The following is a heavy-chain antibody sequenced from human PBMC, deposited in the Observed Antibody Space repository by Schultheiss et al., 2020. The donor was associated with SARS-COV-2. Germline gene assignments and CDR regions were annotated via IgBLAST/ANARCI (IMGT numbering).Heavy chain of an antibody. D-gene: IGHD1-1*01. J-gene: IGHJ4*02. CDR3: ARGVSQLTY. CDR2: ISAYNGNT. CDR1: GYTFTSYG. Sequence: ASVKVSCKASGYTFTSYGISWVRQAPGQGLEWMGWISAYNGNTNYAQKFQGRVTMTRNTSISTAYMELSSLRSEDTAVYYCARGVSQLTYWGQGTLVTVSS. V-gene: IGHV1-18*01.